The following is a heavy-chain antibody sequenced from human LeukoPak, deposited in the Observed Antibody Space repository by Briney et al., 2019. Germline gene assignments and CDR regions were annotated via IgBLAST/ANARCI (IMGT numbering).Heavy chain of an antibody. CDR1: GGSISSSSYY. J-gene: IGHJ4*02. Sequence: SETLSLTCTVSGGSISSSSYYWGWIRQPPGKGLEWIGSIYYSGSTYYNPSLKSRVTISVDTSKNQFSLKLSSVTAADTAVYYCARHEYQLLYEEDTGFDYWGQGTLVTVSS. D-gene: IGHD2-2*02. V-gene: IGHV4-39*01. CDR2: IYYSGST. CDR3: ARHEYQLLYEEDTGFDY.